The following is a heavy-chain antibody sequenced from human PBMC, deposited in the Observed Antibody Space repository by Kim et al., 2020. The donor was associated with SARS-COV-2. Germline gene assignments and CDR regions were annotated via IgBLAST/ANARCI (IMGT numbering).Heavy chain of an antibody. V-gene: IGHV5-10-1*01. CDR1: GYSFTSYW. CDR2: IDPSDSYT. J-gene: IGHJ5*02. CDR3: ARLSYSSSWYSRWFDP. D-gene: IGHD6-13*01. Sequence: GESLKISCKGSGYSFTSYWISWVRQMPGKGLEWMGRIDPSDSYTNYSPSFQGHVTISADKSISTAYLQWSSLKASDTAMYYCARLSYSSSWYSRWFDPWGQGTLVTVSS.